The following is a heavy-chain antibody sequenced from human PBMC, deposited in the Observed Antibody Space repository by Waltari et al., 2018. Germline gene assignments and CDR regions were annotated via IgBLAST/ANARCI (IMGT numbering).Heavy chain of an antibody. CDR3: ARGYCTGGVCHDPDFDY. CDR2: ISAYNGNT. D-gene: IGHD2-8*02. CDR1: GYTFTSYG. Sequence: QVQLVQSGAEVKKPGASVKVSCKASGYTFTSYGISWVRQAPGQGLEWMGWISAYNGNTNYAQKLQGRVTMTTDTSTSTAYMELRSLRSDDTAVYYRARGYCTGGVCHDPDFDYWGQGTLVTVSS. J-gene: IGHJ4*02. V-gene: IGHV1-18*01.